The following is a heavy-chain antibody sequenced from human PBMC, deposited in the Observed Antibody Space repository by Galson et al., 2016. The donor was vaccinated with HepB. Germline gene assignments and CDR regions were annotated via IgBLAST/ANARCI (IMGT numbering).Heavy chain of an antibody. J-gene: IGHJ4*02. CDR3: ARSPASQYRAGEPYFFDS. Sequence: SVKVSCKASGGTFSTYAISWVRQAPGQGLEWMGVVIPSFGAGNFAPKFQGRVTITADESTNIAYMELSSLRVDDTAVYFCARSPASQYRAGEPYFFDSWGQGALVTVSS. V-gene: IGHV1-69*13. CDR2: VIPSFGAG. CDR1: GGTFSTYA. D-gene: IGHD1-14*01.